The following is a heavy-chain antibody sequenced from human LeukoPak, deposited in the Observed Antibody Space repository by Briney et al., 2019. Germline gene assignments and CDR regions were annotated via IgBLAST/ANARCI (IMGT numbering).Heavy chain of an antibody. V-gene: IGHV3-30*18. CDR1: GFTLSENN. CDR2: ISNDGNSK. CDR3: AKDKYNFWSGSNYYYMDV. D-gene: IGHD3-3*01. J-gene: IGHJ6*03. Sequence: GGSLRLSCAASGFTLSENNVHWVRQAPGKGLEWVALISNDGNSKDYADSVKGRFTLSGDNSKNTLYLQMNSLRAEDTAVYYCAKDKYNFWSGSNYYYMDVWGKGTTVTVSS.